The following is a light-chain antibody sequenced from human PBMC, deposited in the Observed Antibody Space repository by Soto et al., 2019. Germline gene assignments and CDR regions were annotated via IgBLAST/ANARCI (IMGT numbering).Light chain of an antibody. V-gene: IGKV3D-7*01. CDR1: QSVSSSY. CDR2: GAS. CDR3: QQVTNLPLRR. J-gene: IGKJ1*01. Sequence: ARGRRTTLCCVAVQSVSSSYLAWYQQKPGQAPRLLIYGASTRATGIPARFSGSGSGTEFTLTISSLQHEDFAVRYCQQVTNLPLRRFADGTKVDI.